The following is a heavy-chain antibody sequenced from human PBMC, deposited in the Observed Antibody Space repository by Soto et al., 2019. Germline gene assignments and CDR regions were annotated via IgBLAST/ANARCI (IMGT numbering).Heavy chain of an antibody. D-gene: IGHD3-16*02. Sequence: QVQLVESGGGVVQPGRSLRLSCAASGFTFSNYGMHWVRQAPGKGLGWVAVIWYDESKKYYADSVKGRFTISRASSKKTLRLKLDSVVAEDMAVYDCGRGGGLSEGGYWGQGTLVTVSS. V-gene: IGHV3-33*01. CDR1: GFTFSNYG. CDR3: GRGGGLSEGGY. CDR2: IWYDESKK. J-gene: IGHJ4*02.